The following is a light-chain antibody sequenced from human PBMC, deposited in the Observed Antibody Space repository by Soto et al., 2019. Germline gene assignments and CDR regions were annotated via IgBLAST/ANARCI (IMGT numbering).Light chain of an antibody. Sequence: EIQLTQSPGILSVSLGESATISCRASQSVSTDFLAWYQQKPGHAPILLIYGASARATGIPARFSGSGSGTESTLTISSLHSEDFAVDSCQQYHNWPPITFGQGTRLEIK. V-gene: IGKV3-15*01. CDR3: QQYHNWPPIT. CDR1: QSVSTDF. CDR2: GAS. J-gene: IGKJ5*01.